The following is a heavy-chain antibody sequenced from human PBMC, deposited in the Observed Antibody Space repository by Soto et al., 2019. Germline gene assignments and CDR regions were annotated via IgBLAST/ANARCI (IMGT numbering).Heavy chain of an antibody. CDR1: GGAFSGFY. Sequence: SETLSLTCSDYGGAFSGFYWSCIRQRPVKGLEWIGEINHSGSTNYNPSLKSRVTISGDTSKNQFSLKPSSVSAADTAVYYCARSIAMSGFFGMDVWGQGTTVS. V-gene: IGHV4-34*01. CDR3: ARSIAMSGFFGMDV. D-gene: IGHD6-19*01. J-gene: IGHJ6*02. CDR2: INHSGST.